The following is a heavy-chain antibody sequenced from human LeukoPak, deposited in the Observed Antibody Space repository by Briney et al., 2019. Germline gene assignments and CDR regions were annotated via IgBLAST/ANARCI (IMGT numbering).Heavy chain of an antibody. V-gene: IGHV3-7*01. D-gene: IGHD3-22*01. Sequence: GGSLRLSCAASGFTFGNYWMTWVRQAPGKGLEWVANIKPDGSEKNYVDSVKGRFTISRDNAKNSLYLQMSSLRAEDTAVYYCARLYDGSAYHADHFDYWGQGTLVIVSS. CDR3: ARLYDGSAYHADHFDY. J-gene: IGHJ4*02. CDR2: IKPDGSEK. CDR1: GFTFGNYW.